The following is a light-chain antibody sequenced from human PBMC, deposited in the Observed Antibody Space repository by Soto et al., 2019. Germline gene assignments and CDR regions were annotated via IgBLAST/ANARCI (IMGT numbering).Light chain of an antibody. Sequence: DIQMTQSPSTLSASVGDRVTITCRASQSVTYWMAWYQQKPGQVPKLLIYQASSLQSGVPSRFSASGYGTEYTLTTSSLEPDDFAAYYCEHYHSQPLAFGGGTKVEIK. CDR2: QAS. CDR3: EHYHSQPLA. V-gene: IGKV1-5*03. CDR1: QSVTYW. J-gene: IGKJ4*01.